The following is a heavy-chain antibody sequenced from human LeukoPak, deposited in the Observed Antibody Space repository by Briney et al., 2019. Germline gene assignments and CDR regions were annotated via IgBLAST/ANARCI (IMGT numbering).Heavy chain of an antibody. CDR2: TNPSSRNR. CDR1: VYTFTDYE. CDR3: ARNPSRSDTYFDL. J-gene: IGHJ4*02. D-gene: IGHD5-18*01. Sequence: ASVKLSCKSSVYTFTDYEINWVRQASGQGLEWMGWTNPSSRNRAYAPKFEGRVTMTTDTSTSTAYMELRSLTSEDTAVYYCARNPSRSDTYFDLWGQGTLVTVSS. V-gene: IGHV1-8*01.